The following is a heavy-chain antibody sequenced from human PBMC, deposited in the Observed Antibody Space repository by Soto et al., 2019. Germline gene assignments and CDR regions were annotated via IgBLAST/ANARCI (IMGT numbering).Heavy chain of an antibody. CDR2: IIPIFGTA. D-gene: IGHD6-19*01. Sequence: VASVKVSCKASGGTFSSYAISWVRQAPGQGLEWMGGIIPIFGTANYAQKFQGRVTITADESTSTAYMELSSLRSEDTAVYYCARDSGIAVQWGMDVWGQGTTVTVSS. CDR1: GGTFSSYA. J-gene: IGHJ6*02. V-gene: IGHV1-69*13. CDR3: ARDSGIAVQWGMDV.